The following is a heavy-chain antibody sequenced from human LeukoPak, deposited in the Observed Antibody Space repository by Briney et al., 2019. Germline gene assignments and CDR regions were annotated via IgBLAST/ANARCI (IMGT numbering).Heavy chain of an antibody. D-gene: IGHD4-11*01. CDR3: ARLMTQYVDYRGGYYYGMDV. Sequence: GESLQISCKGSGYSFTSYWIGWVRQMPGKGLGWMGIIYPGDSDTRYSPSFQGQVTISADKSISTAYLQWSSLKASDTAMYYCARLMTQYVDYRGGYYYGMDVWGQGTTVTVSS. V-gene: IGHV5-51*01. CDR1: GYSFTSYW. J-gene: IGHJ6*02. CDR2: IYPGDSDT.